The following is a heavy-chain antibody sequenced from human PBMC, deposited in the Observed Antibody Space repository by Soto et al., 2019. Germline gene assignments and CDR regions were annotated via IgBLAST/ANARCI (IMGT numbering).Heavy chain of an antibody. V-gene: IGHV1-18*01. J-gene: IGHJ5*02. Sequence: QVQLVQSGAEVKKPGASVKVSCKASGYTFTSYGISWVRQAPGQGLEWMGWISAYNGNTNYAQKLQGRVTMTTDTXXSXAXXELRSLRSDDTAVYYCARVPRGYYGSGSGNNWFDPWGQGTLVTVSS. D-gene: IGHD3-10*01. CDR3: ARVPRGYYGSGSGNNWFDP. CDR2: ISAYNGNT. CDR1: GYTFTSYG.